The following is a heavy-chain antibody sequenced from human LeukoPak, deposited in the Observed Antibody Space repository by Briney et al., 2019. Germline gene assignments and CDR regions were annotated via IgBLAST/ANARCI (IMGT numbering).Heavy chain of an antibody. CDR3: AKDSLVPGSY. J-gene: IGHJ4*02. CDR1: GFTFDHYG. V-gene: IGHV3-43*02. Sequence: GGSLRLSCAASGFTFDHYGMHWVRQAPGKGLEWVSLISGDGGSTYYADSAKGRFTISRDDSKNSLYLQMSSLRTEDTALYYCAKDSLVPGSYWGQGTLVTVSS. CDR2: ISGDGGST. D-gene: IGHD2-2*01.